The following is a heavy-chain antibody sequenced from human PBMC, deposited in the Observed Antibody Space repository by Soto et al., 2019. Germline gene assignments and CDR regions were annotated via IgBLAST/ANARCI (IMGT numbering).Heavy chain of an antibody. CDR3: ARRPPGDGYNYYFDY. D-gene: IGHD5-12*01. V-gene: IGHV1-69*13. CDR1: GGTFSSYA. CDR2: IIPIFGTA. Sequence: SVKVSCKASGGTFSSYAISWVRQAPGQGLEWMGGIIPIFGTANYAQKFQGRVTITADESTSTAYMELSSLRSEDTAVYYCARRPPGDGYNYYFDYWGQGTLVTVSS. J-gene: IGHJ4*02.